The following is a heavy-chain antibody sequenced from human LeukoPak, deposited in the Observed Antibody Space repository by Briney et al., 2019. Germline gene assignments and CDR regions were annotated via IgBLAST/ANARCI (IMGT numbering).Heavy chain of an antibody. CDR2: IYYSGST. CDR3: ARTHYDSSGYYSYYFDY. Sequence: SETLSLTCTVSGGSISSSSYYWGWIRQPPGKGLEWIGYIYYSGSTNYNPSLKSRVTISVDTSKNQFSLKLSSVTAADTAVYYCARTHYDSSGYYSYYFDYWGQGTLVTVSS. CDR1: GGSISSSSYY. V-gene: IGHV4-61*05. J-gene: IGHJ4*02. D-gene: IGHD3-22*01.